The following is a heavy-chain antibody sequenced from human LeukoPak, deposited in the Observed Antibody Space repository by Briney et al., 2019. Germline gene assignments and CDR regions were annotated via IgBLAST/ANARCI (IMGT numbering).Heavy chain of an antibody. J-gene: IGHJ4*02. Sequence: PGGSLRLSCAASGFTFSNYSMNWVRQAPGKGLEWVSSITSGSKYIYYADSVQGRFTVSRDNAKNSLYLQMNSLRAEDTAVYYCAKGYSYGHFWGQGTLVTVSS. CDR2: ITSGSKYI. D-gene: IGHD5-18*01. CDR3: AKGYSYGHF. CDR1: GFTFSNYS. V-gene: IGHV3-21*04.